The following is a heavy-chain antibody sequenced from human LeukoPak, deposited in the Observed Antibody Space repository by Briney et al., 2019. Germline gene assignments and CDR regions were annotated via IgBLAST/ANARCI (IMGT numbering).Heavy chain of an antibody. Sequence: ASETLSLTCTVSGGSISSGGYYWSWIRQHPGKGLEWIGYIYYSGSTYYNPSLKSRVTISVDTSKSQFSLKLSSVTAADTAVYYCAREGAIFGEPYYYYYMDVWGKGTTVTVSS. D-gene: IGHD3-3*01. CDR3: AREGAIFGEPYYYYYMDV. CDR1: GGSISSGGYY. V-gene: IGHV4-31*03. J-gene: IGHJ6*03. CDR2: IYYSGST.